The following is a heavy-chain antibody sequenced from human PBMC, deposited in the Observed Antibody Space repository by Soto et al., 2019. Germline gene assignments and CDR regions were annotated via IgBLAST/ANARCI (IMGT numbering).Heavy chain of an antibody. V-gene: IGHV3-7*01. D-gene: IGHD1-26*01. CDR1: GFTFSTYW. Sequence: EVQWVESGGGLVQPGGSLRLSCAASGFTFSTYWMSWVRQAPGKGLEWVANIKQDGSEKNYKDSVKGRLTNSRDNANNALSLQMNSLRAEDTAVYYCARRATTSAGYVDLWGRGTLVTVSS. J-gene: IGHJ2*01. CDR3: ARRATTSAGYVDL. CDR2: IKQDGSEK.